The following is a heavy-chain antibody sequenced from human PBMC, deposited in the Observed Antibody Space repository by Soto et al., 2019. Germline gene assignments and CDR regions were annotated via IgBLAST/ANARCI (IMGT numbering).Heavy chain of an antibody. CDR1: GYTFTTYG. CDR2: ISAYNGDT. J-gene: IGHJ4*02. Sequence: QIQLVQSGPEVTKPGASVKVSCQTSGYTFTTYGITWVRQAPGQGLEWLGWISAYNGDTNYAQNLQDRVTMTTETSTNTAYMELRNLKSDDTAIYYCARGDDYGDYWGQGTLVTVSS. V-gene: IGHV1-18*01. CDR3: ARGDDYGDY.